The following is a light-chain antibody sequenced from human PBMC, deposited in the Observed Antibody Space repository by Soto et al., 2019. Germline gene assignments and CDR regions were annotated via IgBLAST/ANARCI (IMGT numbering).Light chain of an antibody. V-gene: IGLV2-8*01. CDR2: EVS. J-gene: IGLJ1*01. CDR1: SSDVGGYNY. Sequence: QSVLTQPPSASGSPGQSVTISCTGTSSDVGGYNYVSWYQQHPGKAPKLMIYEVSKRPSGVPDRFSGSKSGNTASLTVSGLQAEDEADYYCSSSAGSNNVFGTGTKSPS. CDR3: SSSAGSNNV.